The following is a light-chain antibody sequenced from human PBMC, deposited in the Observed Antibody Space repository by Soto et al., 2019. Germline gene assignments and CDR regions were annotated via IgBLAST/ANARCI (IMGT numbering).Light chain of an antibody. V-gene: IGKV1-5*01. CDR1: QSISRW. CDR3: QQYNSYSPET. CDR2: DAS. J-gene: IGKJ1*01. Sequence: DIQMTQFPSTLFASVGDRVTITCRASQSISRWLAWYQQKPGKAPKLLIYDASNLEKGVPSRFSGRGSGTEFTLTIYSLQPDDFATYFCQQYNSYSPETFGQGTKVEI.